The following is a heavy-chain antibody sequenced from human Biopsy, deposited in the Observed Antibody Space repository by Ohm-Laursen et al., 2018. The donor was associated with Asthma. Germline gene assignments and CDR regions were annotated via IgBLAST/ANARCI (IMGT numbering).Heavy chain of an antibody. CDR1: GFTFSSYD. CDR2: ISYDGSNK. Sequence: SLRLSCTASGFTFSSYDMYWVRQAPGKELEWVAVISYDGSNKYYADSVKDRFTISRDNSKNTLYLQMNSLRAEDTAVYYCAKDTEGRYDFWSGLSYNYYGMDVWGQGTTVNVSS. J-gene: IGHJ6*02. D-gene: IGHD3-3*01. CDR3: AKDTEGRYDFWSGLSYNYYGMDV. V-gene: IGHV3-30*18.